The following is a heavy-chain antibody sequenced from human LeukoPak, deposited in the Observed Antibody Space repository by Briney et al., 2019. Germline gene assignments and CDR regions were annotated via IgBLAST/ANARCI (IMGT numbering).Heavy chain of an antibody. D-gene: IGHD3-22*01. Sequence: ASVKVSCKASGYTFTSYGISWVRQAPGQGLEWMGWIGAYNGNTNYAQKLQGRVTMTTDTSTSTAYMELRSLRSDDTAVYYCARPYYDSSAPPYDYWGQGTLVTVSS. J-gene: IGHJ4*02. V-gene: IGHV1-18*01. CDR1: GYTFTSYG. CDR2: IGAYNGNT. CDR3: ARPYYDSSAPPYDY.